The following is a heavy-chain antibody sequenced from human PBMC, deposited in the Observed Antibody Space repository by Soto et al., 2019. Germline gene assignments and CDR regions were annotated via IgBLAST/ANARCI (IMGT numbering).Heavy chain of an antibody. CDR3: ARDLTGNSQSSHGY. V-gene: IGHV3-48*02. Sequence: PGGSLRLSCAASGFTFSSYSMNWVRQAPGKGLEWVSYISSSRSTIYYADSVKGRFTISRDNAKNSPYLQMNSLRDEDTAVYYCARDLTGNSQSSHGYWGQGTLVTVSS. D-gene: IGHD4-4*01. CDR1: GFTFSSYS. CDR2: ISSSRSTI. J-gene: IGHJ4*02.